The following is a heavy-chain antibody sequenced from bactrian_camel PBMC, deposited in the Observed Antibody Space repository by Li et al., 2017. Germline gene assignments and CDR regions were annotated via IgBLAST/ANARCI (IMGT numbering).Heavy chain of an antibody. CDR3: STCRLATDACFGY. V-gene: IGHV3S1*01. J-gene: IGHJ6*01. Sequence: HVQLVESGGGSVQAGGSLRLSCVVSGFLYRRNCWGWVRQAPGKGLEWVSATGGSDRIYYADSVKGRFTISRDNAKITLYLQMDSLKSDDTAVYYCSTCRLATDACFGYCGQGTQVTVS. D-gene: IGHD4*01. CDR2: TGGSDRI. CDR1: GFLYRRNC.